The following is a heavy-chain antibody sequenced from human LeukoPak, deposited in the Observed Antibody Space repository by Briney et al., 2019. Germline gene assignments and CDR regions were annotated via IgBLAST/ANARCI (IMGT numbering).Heavy chain of an antibody. CDR1: GGSISSGGYY. V-gene: IGHV4-61*08. Sequence: SETLSLTCTVSGGSISSGGYYWSWIRQPPGKGLEWIGHIYDSGSPTYKSSLKSRVTIPVDTSKSQFSLRLTSVTAADTAVYYCARDGYSSGWYDYWGQGTLVTVSS. D-gene: IGHD6-19*01. CDR2: IYDSGSP. CDR3: ARDGYSSGWYDY. J-gene: IGHJ4*02.